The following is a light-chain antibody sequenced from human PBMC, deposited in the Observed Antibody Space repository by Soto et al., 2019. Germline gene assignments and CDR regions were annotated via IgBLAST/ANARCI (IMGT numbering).Light chain of an antibody. CDR3: TSYAGSNTYV. CDR1: KSDIGVYDF. Sequence: QSALTQPPSASGSPGQSVTISCTGTKSDIGVYDFVSWYQHHPGKAPRLIIYEVVQRPSGVPDRFSGSKSGNTASLTVSGLQAADEADYCCTSYAGSNTYVFGSGTKLTVL. V-gene: IGLV2-8*01. CDR2: EVV. J-gene: IGLJ1*01.